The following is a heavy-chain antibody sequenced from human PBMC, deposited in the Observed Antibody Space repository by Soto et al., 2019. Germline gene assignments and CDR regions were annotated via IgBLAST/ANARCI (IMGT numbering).Heavy chain of an antibody. CDR1: GFSLNTRGVG. D-gene: IGHD5-18*01. Sequence: QITLKESGPTLVKPTQTLTLTCTFSGFSLNTRGVGVGWIRQPPGKALEWLAIIYWDDDEGYSPSLRSRLTITKDTYKTQVVLTMTNMDPVDSATYYCAHRPRGYSYHFDYWGHGTLVTVSS. J-gene: IGHJ4*01. CDR3: AHRPRGYSYHFDY. V-gene: IGHV2-5*02. CDR2: IYWDDDE.